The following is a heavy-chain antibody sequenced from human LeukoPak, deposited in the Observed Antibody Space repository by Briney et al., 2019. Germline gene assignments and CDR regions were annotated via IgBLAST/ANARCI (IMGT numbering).Heavy chain of an antibody. V-gene: IGHV4-34*01. CDR2: INHSGST. CDR3: ARGGHFDWLSGMLWVRHGYYMDV. CDR1: GGSFSGYY. D-gene: IGHD3-9*01. J-gene: IGHJ6*03. Sequence: PSETLSLTCAVYGGSFSGYYWSWIRQPPGKGLEWIGEINHSGSTNYNPSLKSRVTISVDTSKNQFSLKLSSVTAADTAVYYCARGGHFDWLSGMLWVRHGYYMDVWGKGTTVTVSS.